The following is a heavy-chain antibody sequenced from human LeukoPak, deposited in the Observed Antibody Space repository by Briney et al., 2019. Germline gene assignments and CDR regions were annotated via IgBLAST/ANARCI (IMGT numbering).Heavy chain of an antibody. D-gene: IGHD3-22*01. CDR2: INHSGST. CDR3: ARGRVYYDSSTYYAGAFDI. J-gene: IGHJ3*02. Sequence: SETLSLICAVYGGSFSGYYWSWIRQPPGKGLEWIGEINHSGSTNFNPSLKSRVTISVDTSKNQFSLRLSSVTAADTAVYYCARGRVYYDSSTYYAGAFDIWGQGTMVTVSS. CDR1: GGSFSGYY. V-gene: IGHV4-34*01.